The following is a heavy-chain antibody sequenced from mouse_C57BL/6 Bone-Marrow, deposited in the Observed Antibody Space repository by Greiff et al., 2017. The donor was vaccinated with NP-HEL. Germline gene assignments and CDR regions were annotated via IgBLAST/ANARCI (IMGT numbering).Heavy chain of an antibody. CDR1: GFTFSDYG. CDR3: ARDLITTVEYAMDY. V-gene: IGHV5-17*01. D-gene: IGHD1-1*01. CDR2: ISSGSSTI. Sequence: EVMLVESGGGLVKPGGSLKLSCAASGFTFSDYGMHWVRQAPEKGLEWVAYISSGSSTIYSADTVKGRFTISRNNAKNTLFLQVTSLRSEDTAMYYCARDLITTVEYAMDYWGQGTSVTVSS. J-gene: IGHJ4*01.